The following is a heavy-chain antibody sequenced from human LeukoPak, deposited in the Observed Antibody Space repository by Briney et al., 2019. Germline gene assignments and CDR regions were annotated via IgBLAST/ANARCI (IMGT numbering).Heavy chain of an antibody. D-gene: IGHD4-17*01. J-gene: IGHJ6*03. CDR1: GFTVSSNY. CDR3: ARAMTTVTLYYYYYMDV. V-gene: IGHV3-53*01. Sequence: GGSLRLSCAASGFTVSSNYMSWVRQAPGKGLEWVSVIYSGGSTYYADSVKGRFTISRDNSKNTLYLQMNSLRAEDTAVYYCARAMTTVTLYYYYYMDVWGKATTVTVSS. CDR2: IYSGGST.